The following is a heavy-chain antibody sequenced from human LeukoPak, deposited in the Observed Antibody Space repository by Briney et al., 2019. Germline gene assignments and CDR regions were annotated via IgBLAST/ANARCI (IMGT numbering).Heavy chain of an antibody. CDR3: ARETTVTTPYAFDI. J-gene: IGHJ3*02. Sequence: GGSLRLSCAASGFTSSSYSMNWVRQAPGKGLEWVSYISSSSSTIYYADSVKGRFTISRDNAKNSLYLQMNSLRAEDTAVYYCARETTVTTPYAFDIWGQGTMVTVSS. D-gene: IGHD4-17*01. CDR2: ISSSSSTI. CDR1: GFTSSSYS. V-gene: IGHV3-48*01.